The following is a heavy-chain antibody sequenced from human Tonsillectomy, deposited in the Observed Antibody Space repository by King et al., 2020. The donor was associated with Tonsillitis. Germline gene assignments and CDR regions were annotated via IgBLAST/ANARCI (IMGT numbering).Heavy chain of an antibody. Sequence: VQLQESGPGLVKPSETLSLTCSVSDGSINNNFWSWVRPTPGKGLEWIGYMYYTGSSNYNPSLKSRVTMLLDTSKNQFSLNLTSVTAAYTAVYYCARKGSSWSTNWYFDLWGRGTLVTVSS. J-gene: IGHJ2*01. V-gene: IGHV4-59*01. CDR3: ARKGSSWSTNWYFDL. D-gene: IGHD6-13*01. CDR1: DGSINNNF. CDR2: MYYTGSS.